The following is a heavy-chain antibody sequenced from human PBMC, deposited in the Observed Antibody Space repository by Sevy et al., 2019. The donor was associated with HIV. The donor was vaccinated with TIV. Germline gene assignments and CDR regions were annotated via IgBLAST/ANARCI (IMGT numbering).Heavy chain of an antibody. J-gene: IGHJ5*02. Sequence: SETLSLTCTVSGGSISSYYWSWVRQPPGKGLEWIGYIYYSGSTNHNPSLKSRVTISVDTSKNQFSLKLSSVTAADTAVYYCARVLRGLLYFGELLIDGKNWFDPWGQGTLVTVSS. V-gene: IGHV4-59*12. D-gene: IGHD3-10*01. CDR3: ARVLRGLLYFGELLIDGKNWFDP. CDR2: IYYSGST. CDR1: GGSISSYY.